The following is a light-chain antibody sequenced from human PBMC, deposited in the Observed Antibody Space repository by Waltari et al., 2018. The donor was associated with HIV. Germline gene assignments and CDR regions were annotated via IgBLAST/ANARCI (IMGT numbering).Light chain of an antibody. CDR3: SSHTTTTTLWV. Sequence: QSALTQPASVSGSPGQALTISCPGARTDVGIFKFVTRYQQHPGKAPKVIIYDFINRPSGVSNRFSGSKSDNTASLTISGLQAEDEADYYCSSHTTTTTLWVFGGGTKLTVL. V-gene: IGLV2-14*03. CDR1: RTDVGIFKF. J-gene: IGLJ2*01. CDR2: DFI.